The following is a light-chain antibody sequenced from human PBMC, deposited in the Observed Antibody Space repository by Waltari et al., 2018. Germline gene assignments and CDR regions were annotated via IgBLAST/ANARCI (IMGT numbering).Light chain of an antibody. V-gene: IGLV1-47*01. CDR2: RNS. Sequence: QSVLIQPPSASATPGQRVTISCSGSRPNIGSNYVYWYQQFPGTAPKLLIYRNSQRPSGGPDRFSGAKAGTSDSLAISGLRSEDEADYYCAAWDDSLGGVIFGGGTKLTLL. CDR3: AAWDDSLGGVI. J-gene: IGLJ2*01. CDR1: RPNIGSNY.